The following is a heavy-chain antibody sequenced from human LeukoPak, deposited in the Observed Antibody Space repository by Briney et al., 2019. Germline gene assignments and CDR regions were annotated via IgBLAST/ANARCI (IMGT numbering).Heavy chain of an antibody. CDR3: ARDFRGNFDP. CDR2: ISSSGSTI. D-gene: IGHD3-16*01. CDR1: GFTFSSYE. V-gene: IGHV3-48*03. Sequence: GGSLRLSCAASGFTFSSYEMNWVRQAPGKGLEWVSYISSSGSTIYYADSVKGRFTISRDNARNSLYLQMNSLRAEDTAVYYCARDFRGNFDPWGQGTLVTVSS. J-gene: IGHJ5*02.